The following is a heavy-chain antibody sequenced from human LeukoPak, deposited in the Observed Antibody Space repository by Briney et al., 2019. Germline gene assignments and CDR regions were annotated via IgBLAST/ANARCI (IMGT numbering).Heavy chain of an antibody. CDR1: GYTFTGYH. D-gene: IGHD6-13*01. J-gene: IGHJ4*02. CDR2: TNPNSGAT. V-gene: IGHV1-2*02. Sequence: ASVKVSCKASGYTFTGYHMHWVRQAPGQGLEWMGWTNPNSGATNYAQRFQGRVTMTRDTSISTAYMELNRLRSDDTAVYYCTREPGIAAPWGQGTLVTVSS. CDR3: TREPGIAAP.